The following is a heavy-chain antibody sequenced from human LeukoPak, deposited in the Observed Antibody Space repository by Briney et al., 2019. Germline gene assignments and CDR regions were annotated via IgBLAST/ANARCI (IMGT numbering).Heavy chain of an antibody. CDR3: ARGGDDYGDYGPYP. CDR2: IYYSGST. J-gene: IGHJ5*02. Sequence: SETLSLTCTVSGGSISSGGYYWSWIRQHPGKGLEWIGYIYYSGSTNYNPSLKSRVTISVDTSKNQFSLKLSSVTAADTAVYYCARGGDDYGDYGPYPWGQGTLVTVSS. V-gene: IGHV4-61*08. CDR1: GGSISSGGYY. D-gene: IGHD4-17*01.